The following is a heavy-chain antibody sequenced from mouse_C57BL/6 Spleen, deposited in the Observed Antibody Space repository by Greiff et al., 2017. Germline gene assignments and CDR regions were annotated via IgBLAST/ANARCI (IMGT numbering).Heavy chain of an antibody. CDR3: ARRGGSSYVDWYFDV. CDR1: GYAFSSYW. J-gene: IGHJ1*03. CDR2: IYPGDGDT. D-gene: IGHD1-1*01. Sequence: VQRVESGAELVKPGASVKISCKASGYAFSSYWMNWVKQRPGKGLEWIGQIYPGDGDTNYNGKFKGKATLTADKASSTAYMQLSSLTSEDSAVYFCARRGGSSYVDWYFDVWGTGTTVTVSS. V-gene: IGHV1-80*01.